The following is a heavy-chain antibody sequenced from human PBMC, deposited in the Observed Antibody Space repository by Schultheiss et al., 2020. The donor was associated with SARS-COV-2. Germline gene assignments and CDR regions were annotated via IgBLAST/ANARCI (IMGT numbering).Heavy chain of an antibody. CDR2: IYYSGSA. J-gene: IGHJ4*02. CDR3: ARATGVTSHDY. D-gene: IGHD7-27*01. V-gene: IGHV4-39*07. CDR1: GGSISSSSYS. Sequence: SETLSLTCTVSGGSISSSSYSWGWIRQPPGTGLEWIGIIYYSGSANYNPSLKSRITISLDTSENQFSMKLSSVTAADTAVYYCARATGVTSHDYWGRGTLVTVSS.